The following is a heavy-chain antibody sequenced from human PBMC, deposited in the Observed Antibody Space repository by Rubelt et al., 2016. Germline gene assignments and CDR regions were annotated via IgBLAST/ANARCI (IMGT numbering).Heavy chain of an antibody. D-gene: IGHD3-3*01. J-gene: IGHJ4*02. CDR3: ARDGRDEWLPTAPFDY. Sequence: QVQLQQWCAGLLKPSETLSLTCAVYGGSFSGYYWSWIRQPPGKGLEWIGEINHSGSTYYNPSLKSRFTISVDTSKNQFSLKLSSVTAADTAVYYCARDGRDEWLPTAPFDYWGQGTLVTVSS. CDR2: INHSGST. V-gene: IGHV4-34*01. CDR1: GGSFSGYY.